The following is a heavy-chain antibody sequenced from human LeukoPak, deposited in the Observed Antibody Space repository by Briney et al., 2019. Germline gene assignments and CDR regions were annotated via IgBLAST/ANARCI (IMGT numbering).Heavy chain of an antibody. CDR1: GFTLSSYA. J-gene: IGHJ6*03. CDR3: ARDPLPGIQLWLLGYYYYMDV. D-gene: IGHD5-18*01. V-gene: IGHV3-30*04. CDR2: ISYDGSNK. Sequence: GVSLSLSCAVSGFTLSSYAMQWVRQARGKGLVWVGVISYDGSNKYYADSVKGRFTIPRDNSKNTLYLQMNSLRAEDTAVYYCARDPLPGIQLWLLGYYYYMDVWGKGTTVTVSS.